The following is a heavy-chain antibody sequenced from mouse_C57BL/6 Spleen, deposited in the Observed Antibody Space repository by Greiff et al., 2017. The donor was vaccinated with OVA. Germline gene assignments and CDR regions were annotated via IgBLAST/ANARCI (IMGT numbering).Heavy chain of an antibody. CDR2: IDPSDSET. J-gene: IGHJ1*03. V-gene: IGHV1-52*01. D-gene: IGHD1-1*01. CDR3: ARSYYGSWYFDV. CDR1: GYTFTSYW. Sequence: VKLQQPGAELVRPGSSVKLSCKASGYTFTSYWMHWVKQRPIQGLEWIGNIDPSDSETHYNQKFKDKATLTVDKSSSTAYMQLSSLTSEDSAVYYCARSYYGSWYFDVWGTGTTVTVSS.